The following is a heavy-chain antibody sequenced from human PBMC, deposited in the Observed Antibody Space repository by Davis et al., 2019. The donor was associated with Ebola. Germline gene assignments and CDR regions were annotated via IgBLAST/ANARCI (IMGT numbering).Heavy chain of an antibody. CDR1: GYSFTSYW. CDR2: IYPGDSDT. J-gene: IGHJ6*02. D-gene: IGHD3-10*01. CDR3: ARVISAYYYYGMDV. V-gene: IGHV5-51*01. Sequence: GESLKISCKGSGYSFTSYWIGWVRQMPGKGLEWMGIIYPGDSDTRYSPSFQGQVTISADKSISTAYLQWSSLRSEDTAVYYCARVISAYYYYGMDVWGQGTTVTVSS.